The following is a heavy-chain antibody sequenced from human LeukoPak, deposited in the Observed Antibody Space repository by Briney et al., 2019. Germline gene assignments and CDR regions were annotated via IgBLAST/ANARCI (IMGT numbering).Heavy chain of an antibody. Sequence: PGRSLRLSCAASGFTFGSYGMHWVRQAPGKGLEWVAVISYDGSNKYYADSVKGRFTISRDNSKNTLYLQMNSLRAEDTAVYYCAKAEGDSSGYYYSTWGQGTLVTVSS. V-gene: IGHV3-30*18. CDR3: AKAEGDSSGYYYST. J-gene: IGHJ4*02. D-gene: IGHD3-22*01. CDR2: ISYDGSNK. CDR1: GFTFGSYG.